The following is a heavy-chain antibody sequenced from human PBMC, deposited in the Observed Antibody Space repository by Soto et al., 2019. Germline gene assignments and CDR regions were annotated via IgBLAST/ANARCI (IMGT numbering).Heavy chain of an antibody. Sequence: QVQLVQSGAEVKKPGSSVKVSCKASGGTFSSYAISWVRQAPGQGLEWMGGIIPIFGTANYAQKFQGRVTITADESTSTAYMELSSLRSEDTAVYYGARGAYYDFWSGYHFDYWGQGPRVTVPS. CDR3: ARGAYYDFWSGYHFDY. CDR2: IIPIFGTA. J-gene: IGHJ4*02. D-gene: IGHD3-3*01. V-gene: IGHV1-69*01. CDR1: GGTFSSYA.